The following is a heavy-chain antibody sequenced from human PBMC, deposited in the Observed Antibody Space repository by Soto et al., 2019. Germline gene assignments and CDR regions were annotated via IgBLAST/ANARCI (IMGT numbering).Heavy chain of an antibody. CDR3: ARHVRDELGYCSGGSCYESNWFDP. CDR1: GGSISSSSYY. V-gene: IGHV4-39*01. Sequence: QLQLQESGPGLVKPSETLFLTCTVSGGSISSSSYYWGWIRQPPGKGLEWIGSIYYSGSTYYNPSLKSRVTISVDTSKNQFSLKLSSVTAADTAVYYCARHVRDELGYCSGGSCYESNWFDPWGQGTLVTVSS. CDR2: IYYSGST. J-gene: IGHJ5*02. D-gene: IGHD2-15*01.